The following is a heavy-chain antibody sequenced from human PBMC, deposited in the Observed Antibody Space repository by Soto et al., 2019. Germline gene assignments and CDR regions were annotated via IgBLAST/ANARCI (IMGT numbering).Heavy chain of an antibody. CDR2: ISGSGGST. Sequence: GGSLRLSCAASGFTFSSYAMSWVRQAPGKGLEWVSAISGSGGSTYYADSVKGRFTISRDNSKNTLYLQMNSLRAEDTAVYYCAKDRSPSGYDWGGRFDYWGQGTLVTVSS. V-gene: IGHV3-23*01. CDR1: GFTFSSYA. J-gene: IGHJ4*02. D-gene: IGHD5-12*01. CDR3: AKDRSPSGYDWGGRFDY.